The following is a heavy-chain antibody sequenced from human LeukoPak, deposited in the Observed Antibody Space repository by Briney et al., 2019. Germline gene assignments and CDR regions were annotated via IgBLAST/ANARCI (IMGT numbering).Heavy chain of an antibody. CDR3: ARDGGSYPLDY. D-gene: IGHD1-26*01. V-gene: IGHV1-18*01. CDR1: GGTFSSYG. Sequence: GSSVKVSCKASGGTFSSYGISWVRQAPGQGLEWMGWISANNGNTNYAQNLQGRVTMTTDTSTSKVYMELRSLRSDDTAVYYCARDGGSYPLDYWGQGTLVTVSS. J-gene: IGHJ4*02. CDR2: ISANNGNT.